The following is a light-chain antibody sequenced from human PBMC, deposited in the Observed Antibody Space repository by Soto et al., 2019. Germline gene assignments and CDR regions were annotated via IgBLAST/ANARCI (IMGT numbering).Light chain of an antibody. CDR2: EAP. J-gene: IGKJ1*01. Sequence: DIPMTQSPSTLSASVGDRVTITCRASQSISGSLAWYQQKPGKAPKLLIYEAPNLKSGVPSRFSGCGSGTESTPTISSLQPDDSASYYCQQYNGYWTFGQGTRVEIK. V-gene: IGKV1-5*03. CDR1: QSISGS. CDR3: QQYNGYWT.